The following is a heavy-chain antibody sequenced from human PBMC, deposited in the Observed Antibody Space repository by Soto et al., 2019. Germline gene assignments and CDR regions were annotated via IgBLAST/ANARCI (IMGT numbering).Heavy chain of an antibody. J-gene: IGHJ3*02. Sequence: PGGSLRLSCAASGFTFSSYDMHWVRQVTGKGLEWVSYITTADDTSYPDSVQGRFTISRERAKNSLYLQMNNLRAGDTAIYYCARVAQDFGALDIWGQGTTVTVSS. CDR2: ITTADDT. CDR1: GFTFSSYD. CDR3: ARVAQDFGALDI. V-gene: IGHV3-13*01. D-gene: IGHD3-16*01.